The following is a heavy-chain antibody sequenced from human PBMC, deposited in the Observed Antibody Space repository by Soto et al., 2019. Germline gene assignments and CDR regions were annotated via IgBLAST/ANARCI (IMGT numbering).Heavy chain of an antibody. J-gene: IGHJ6*02. CDR2: INHSGST. CDR3: ASVSGIYYYGMDV. D-gene: IGHD3-16*01. CDR1: GGSFSGYY. V-gene: IGHV4-34*01. Sequence: QVQLQQWGAGLLKPSETLSLTCAVYGGSFSGYYWSWIRQPPGKGLEWIGEINHSGSTNYNPSLKSRVTLSVDTSKNQVSLKLSSVTAADTAVYYCASVSGIYYYGMDVWGQGTTVTVSS.